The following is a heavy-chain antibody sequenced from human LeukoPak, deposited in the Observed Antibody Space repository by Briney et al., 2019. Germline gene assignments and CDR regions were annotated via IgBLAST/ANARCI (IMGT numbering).Heavy chain of an antibody. CDR2: ISDSGTST. D-gene: IGHD6-19*01. CDR1: GFTFSTYA. CDR3: AKAYNSGMYEDDYDY. J-gene: IGHJ4*02. V-gene: IGHV3-23*01. Sequence: PGGSLRLSCTASGFTFSTYAMTWVRQAPGKGLEWVSAISDSGTSTYYSDSVKGRFTISRDSSKNTLYLQMTSLRAEDTAVYYCAKAYNSGMYEDDYDYWGQGTLVTVSS.